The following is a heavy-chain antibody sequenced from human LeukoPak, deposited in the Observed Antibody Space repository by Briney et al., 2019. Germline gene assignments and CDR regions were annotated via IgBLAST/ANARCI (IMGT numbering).Heavy chain of an antibody. V-gene: IGHV1-2*02. J-gene: IGHJ4*02. CDR1: GYTFTGYY. Sequence: ASVKVSCKASGYTFTGYYMHWVRQAPGQGLEWMGWINPNSGGTNYAQKFQGRVTMTTDTSTSTAYMEPRSLRSDDTAVYYCARDLVPYYDILTGHFDYWGQGTLVTVSS. D-gene: IGHD3-9*01. CDR2: INPNSGGT. CDR3: ARDLVPYYDILTGHFDY.